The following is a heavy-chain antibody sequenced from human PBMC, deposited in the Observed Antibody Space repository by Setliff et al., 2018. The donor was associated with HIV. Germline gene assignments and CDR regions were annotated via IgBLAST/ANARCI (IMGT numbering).Heavy chain of an antibody. Sequence: SVKVSCKASGGTFSSYAISWVRQAPGQGLEWMGGIIPIFGTANYAQKFQGRVTITADESTSTAYMELSSLRSEDTAVYYCARGSGSYYQSRDAFDIWGQGTMVTVPS. V-gene: IGHV1-69*13. D-gene: IGHD1-26*01. CDR2: IIPIFGTA. CDR1: GGTFSSYA. J-gene: IGHJ3*02. CDR3: ARGSGSYYQSRDAFDI.